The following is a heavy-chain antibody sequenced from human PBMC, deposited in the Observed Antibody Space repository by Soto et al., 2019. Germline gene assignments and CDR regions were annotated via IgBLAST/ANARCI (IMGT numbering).Heavy chain of an antibody. CDR2: ISGSGGST. CDR3: AKMGPPYYYDSSGYDYAFDI. CDR1: GFTFSSYA. Sequence: GGSLRLSCAASGFTFSSYAMSWVRQAPGKGLEWVSAISGSGGSTYYADSVKGRFTISRDNSKNTLCLQMNSLRAEDTAVYYCAKMGPPYYYDSSGYDYAFDIWGQGTMVTVSS. V-gene: IGHV3-23*01. J-gene: IGHJ3*02. D-gene: IGHD3-22*01.